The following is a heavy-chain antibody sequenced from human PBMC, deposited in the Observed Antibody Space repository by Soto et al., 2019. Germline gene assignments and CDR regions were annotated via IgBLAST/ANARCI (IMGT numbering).Heavy chain of an antibody. J-gene: IGHJ6*02. D-gene: IGHD2-2*01. CDR2: IIPISGTA. CDR1: GGTFSSYA. Sequence: QVQLVQSGAEVKKPGSSVKVSCKASGGTFSSYAISWVRQAPGQGLEWRGGIIPISGTANYAEKFQGRVTITADESTSTDYMELSSLISEDTAGYYCARSQGSSTSLAVYYYYYYGMDVWGQGTTVTVSS. CDR3: ARSQGSSTSLAVYYYYYYGMDV. V-gene: IGHV1-69*01.